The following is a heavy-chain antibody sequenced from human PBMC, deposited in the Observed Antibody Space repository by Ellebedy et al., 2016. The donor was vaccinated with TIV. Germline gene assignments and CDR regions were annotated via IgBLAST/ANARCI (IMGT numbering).Heavy chain of an antibody. CDR3: AKGGARGGYKPSFDY. CDR2: ISGSGSST. J-gene: IGHJ4*02. CDR1: GFTFSTYA. V-gene: IGHV3-23*01. Sequence: PGGSLRLSCVASGFTFSTYAMSWVRQAPGKGLEWVSTISGSGSSTSYADSVKGRFTISRDNSKNTLYVQMNSLRAEDTAVNYCAKGGARGGYKPSFDYWGQGTLVTVSS. D-gene: IGHD5-24*01.